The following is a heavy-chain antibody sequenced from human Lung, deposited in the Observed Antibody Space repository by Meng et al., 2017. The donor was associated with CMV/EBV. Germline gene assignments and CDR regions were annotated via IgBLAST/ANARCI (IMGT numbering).Heavy chain of an antibody. CDR1: GGSISSSNL. V-gene: IGHV4-4*02. D-gene: IGHD6-19*01. Sequence: QAPRQEPGPRLGYPSGTLSLPCAVSGGSISSSNLWSWVRQPPGKGLEWIGEIYHCGSTNYNPSLKSRVTISVDKSKNQFSLKLSSVTAADTAVYYCASFPPPGKQWLVTDYWGQGTLVTVSS. CDR3: ASFPPPGKQWLVTDY. CDR2: IYHCGST. J-gene: IGHJ4*02.